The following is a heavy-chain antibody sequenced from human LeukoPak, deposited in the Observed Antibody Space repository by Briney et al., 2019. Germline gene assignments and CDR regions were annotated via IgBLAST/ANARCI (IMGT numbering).Heavy chain of an antibody. CDR1: GGSISSSSYY. V-gene: IGHV4-39*07. Sequence: SETLSLSCTVSGGSISSSSYYWGWIRQPPGKGLEWIGSIYYSGSTYYNPSLKSRVTISVVSSNIQFSLMLSSVTAADTAVYYCRIGYSSSWVDYWGQGTLVTVSS. CDR2: IYYSGST. CDR3: RIGYSSSWVDY. D-gene: IGHD6-13*01. J-gene: IGHJ4*02.